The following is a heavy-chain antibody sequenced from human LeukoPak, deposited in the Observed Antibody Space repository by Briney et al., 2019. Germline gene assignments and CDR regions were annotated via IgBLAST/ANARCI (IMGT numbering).Heavy chain of an antibody. V-gene: IGHV4-39*07. Sequence: SETLSLTCTVSGGSISSSSYYWGWIRQPPGKGLEWIGSIYYSGSTYYNPSLKSRVTISVDTSKNQFSLKLSSVTAADTAVYYCARFYSPAYQRYCSGGSCYSWFDPWGQGTLVTVSS. J-gene: IGHJ5*02. CDR2: IYYSGST. CDR1: GGSISSSSYY. D-gene: IGHD2-15*01. CDR3: ARFYSPAYQRYCSGGSCYSWFDP.